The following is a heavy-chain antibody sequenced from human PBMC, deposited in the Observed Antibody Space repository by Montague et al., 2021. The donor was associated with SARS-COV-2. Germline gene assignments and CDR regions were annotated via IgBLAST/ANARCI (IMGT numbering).Heavy chain of an antibody. Sequence: SETLSLTCTVSGGSVSSGSYYWSWIRQPPGKGLEWIGYIYYSGSTNSNPSLKSRVTISVDTSKNQFSLKLSSVTAADTAVYYCARDPWHITIFGVVTRYGMDVWGQGTTVTVSS. J-gene: IGHJ6*02. D-gene: IGHD3-3*01. CDR2: IYYSGST. V-gene: IGHV4-61*01. CDR3: ARDPWHITIFGVVTRYGMDV. CDR1: GGSVSSGSYY.